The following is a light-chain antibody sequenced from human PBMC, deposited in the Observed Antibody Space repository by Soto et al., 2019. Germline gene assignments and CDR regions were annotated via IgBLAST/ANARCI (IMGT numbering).Light chain of an antibody. CDR2: RTD. V-gene: IGLV1-47*01. Sequence: QLVLTQPPSASGTPGQRVTISCSGGSSNIEGNFVYWYQQLPGAAPKLLIYRTDQRPSGVPDRFSGSKSGTSASLAISGLRSEDEADYFCATWDDSLSAAVFGGGTQLTVL. CDR1: SSNIEGNF. CDR3: ATWDDSLSAAV. J-gene: IGLJ7*01.